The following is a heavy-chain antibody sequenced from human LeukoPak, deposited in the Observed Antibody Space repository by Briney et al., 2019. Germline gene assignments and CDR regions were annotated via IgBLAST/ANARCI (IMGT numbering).Heavy chain of an antibody. CDR3: ARMVRGVIRWFDP. V-gene: IGHV4-39*01. CDR2: IYYSGST. D-gene: IGHD3-10*01. CDR1: GGSISSSSYY. J-gene: IGHJ5*02. Sequence: SSETLSLTCTVSGGSISSSSYYWGWIRQPPGKGLEWIGSIYYSGSTYYNPSLKSRATISVDTSKNQFSLKLSSVTAADTAVYYCARMVRGVIRWFDPWGQGTLVTVSS.